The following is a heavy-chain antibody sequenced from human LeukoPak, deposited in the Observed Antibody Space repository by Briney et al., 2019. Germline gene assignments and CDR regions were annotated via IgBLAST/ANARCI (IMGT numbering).Heavy chain of an antibody. CDR2: ITWNRGDV. CDR3: VKAVCGGDCYWVHDAFEI. J-gene: IGHJ3*02. CDR1: GFKFDDYN. D-gene: IGHD2-21*02. Sequence: GRSLRLSCAASGFKFDDYNKYWVRQIPGKGLEWVSGITWNRGDVGYADSVKGRFTISRENAKNFLYLQMNSQTTEDTALYFCVKAVCGGDCYWVHDAFEIWGQGTMVTVSS. V-gene: IGHV3-9*01.